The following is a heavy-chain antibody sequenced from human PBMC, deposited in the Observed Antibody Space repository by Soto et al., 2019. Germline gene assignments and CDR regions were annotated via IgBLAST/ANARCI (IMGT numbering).Heavy chain of an antibody. J-gene: IGHJ4*02. CDR2: IYSGGST. CDR1: GFTVSSNY. CDR3: ARVVDEWLFDR. Sequence: GGSLRLSCAASGFTVSSNYMSWVRQAPGKGLEWVSVIYSGGSTYYADSVKGRFTISRDNSKNTLYLQMNSLRAEDTAVYYCARVVDEWLFDRWGQGTLVTVSS. V-gene: IGHV3-66*01. D-gene: IGHD3-3*01.